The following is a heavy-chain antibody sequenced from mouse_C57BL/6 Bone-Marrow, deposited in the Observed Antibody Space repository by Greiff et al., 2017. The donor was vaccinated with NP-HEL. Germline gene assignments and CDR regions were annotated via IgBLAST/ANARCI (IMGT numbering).Heavy chain of an antibody. D-gene: IGHD2-1*01. CDR2: INPSNGGT. CDR1: GYTFTSYW. Sequence: QVQLQQSGTELVKPGASVKLSCKASGYTFTSYWMHWVKQRPGQGLEWIGNINPSNGGTNYNEKFKSKATLTVDKSSSTAYMQLSSLTSEDSAVYYCARWNGNFAWFAYWGQGTLVTVSA. CDR3: ARWNGNFAWFAY. V-gene: IGHV1-53*01. J-gene: IGHJ3*01.